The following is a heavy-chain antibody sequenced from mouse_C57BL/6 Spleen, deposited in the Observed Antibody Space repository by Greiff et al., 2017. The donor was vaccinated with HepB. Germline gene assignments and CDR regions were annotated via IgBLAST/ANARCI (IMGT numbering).Heavy chain of an antibody. V-gene: IGHV3-6*01. Sequence: EVKLQESGPGLVKPSQSLSLTCSVTGYSITSGYYWNWIRQFPGNKLEWMGYISYDGSNNYNPSLKNRISITRDTSKNQFFMKLHSVTTEDTATYYGGREDDYDEAWFAYWGQGTLVPVSS. CDR2: ISYDGSN. D-gene: IGHD2-4*01. J-gene: IGHJ3*01. CDR3: GREDDYDEAWFAY. CDR1: GYSITSGYY.